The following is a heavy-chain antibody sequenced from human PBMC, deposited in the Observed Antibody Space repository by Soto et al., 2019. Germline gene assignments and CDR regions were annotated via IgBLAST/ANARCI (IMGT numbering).Heavy chain of an antibody. CDR1: GGTFSSYA. V-gene: IGHV1-69*06. D-gene: IGHD3-3*01. CDR2: IIPIFGTA. Sequence: SVKVSCKASGGTFSSYAISWVRQAPGQGLEWMGGIIPIFGTANYAQKFQGRVTITADKSTSTAYMELSSLRSEDTAVYYCARGHIMVEYYDFWSLLSPFAYWGQGTLITVSS. CDR3: ARGHIMVEYYDFWSLLSPFAY. J-gene: IGHJ4*02.